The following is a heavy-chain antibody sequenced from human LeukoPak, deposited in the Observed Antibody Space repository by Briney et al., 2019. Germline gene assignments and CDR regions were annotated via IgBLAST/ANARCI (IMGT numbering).Heavy chain of an antibody. J-gene: IGHJ4*02. Sequence: GSLRLSCAASGFTFSSYEMNWVRQAPGKGLEWVSSISSSSSYIYYADSVRGRFTISRDNAKNSLYLQMNSLRAEDTAVYYCARGRCSGGSCYGLDYWGQGTLVTVSS. CDR1: GFTFSSYE. D-gene: IGHD2-15*01. CDR2: ISSSSSYI. V-gene: IGHV3-21*01. CDR3: ARGRCSGGSCYGLDY.